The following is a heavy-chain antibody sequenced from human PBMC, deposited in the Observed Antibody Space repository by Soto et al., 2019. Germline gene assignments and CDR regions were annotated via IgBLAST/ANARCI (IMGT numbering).Heavy chain of an antibody. D-gene: IGHD1-1*01. CDR3: ATLLGSVTTFES. J-gene: IGHJ5*01. V-gene: IGHV3-7*01. CDR2: IRQDGSVK. CDR1: GFFFSSRW. Sequence: GGSLRLSCATSGFFFSSRWMSWVRQAPGKGLEWVASIRQDGSVKKYVDSVEGRFTISRDNAKDSLYLQMNGLSADDTAVSFCATLLGSVTTFESWGPGTLVTVSS.